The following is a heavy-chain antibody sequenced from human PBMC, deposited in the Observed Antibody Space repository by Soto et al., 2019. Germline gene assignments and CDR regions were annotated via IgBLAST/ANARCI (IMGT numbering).Heavy chain of an antibody. D-gene: IGHD2-2*01. Sequence: PSETLSLTCTVSGGSISSYYWSWIRQPPGKGLEWIGYIHDSGSTNYNPSLKNRVTISVDTPTNQFSLRLSSVTAADTAVYYCARGLGYCSSNRCPTWFDPWGRGTLVTVSS. CDR3: ARGLGYCSSNRCPTWFDP. V-gene: IGHV4-59*01. J-gene: IGHJ5*02. CDR1: GGSISSYY. CDR2: IHDSGST.